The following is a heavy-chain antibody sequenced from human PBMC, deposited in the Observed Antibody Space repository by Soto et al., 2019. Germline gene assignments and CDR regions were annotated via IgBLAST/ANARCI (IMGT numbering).Heavy chain of an antibody. Sequence: QVQLVQSGAEVKKPGSSVKVSCKASGGTFSSYAISWVRQAPGQGLEWMGGIIPIFGTANYAQKFQGRVTITADESTSTAYMELSSRGSEDTAVYYCARDSDYGDYEGNNWFDPWGQGTLVTVSA. CDR2: IIPIFGTA. V-gene: IGHV1-69*12. D-gene: IGHD4-17*01. CDR1: GGTFSSYA. CDR3: ARDSDYGDYEGNNWFDP. J-gene: IGHJ5*02.